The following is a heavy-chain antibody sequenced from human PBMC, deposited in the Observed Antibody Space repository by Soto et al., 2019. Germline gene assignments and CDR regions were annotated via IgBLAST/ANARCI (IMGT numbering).Heavy chain of an antibody. V-gene: IGHV4-34*01. J-gene: IGHJ6*02. CDR1: GGSFSGNY. CDR2: MNPSGST. CDR3: ARGRGVPMVRGVTKSYYYYGMDV. D-gene: IGHD3-10*01. Sequence: QVQLQQWGAGLLKPSETLSLTCAVYGGSFSGNYWSWIRQPPGKGLEWIGEMNPSGSTSHNPSLKSRVTISVDTSKNQFSLRLSSVTAADTAVNYCARGRGVPMVRGVTKSYYYYGMDVWGQGTTVTVSS.